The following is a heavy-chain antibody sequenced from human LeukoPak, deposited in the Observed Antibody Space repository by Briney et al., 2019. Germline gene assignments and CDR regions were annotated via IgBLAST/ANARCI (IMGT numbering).Heavy chain of an antibody. Sequence: PGGSLRLSCAASGFSFSNYAMNWVRHAPGKGLEWVSSISGGGDSTYFADSVKGRFTIPRDNSQNTLYLQMNNLRAEDTAVYYCAKGRGSSSSTMDVWGQGTTVTVSS. CDR1: GFSFSNYA. CDR2: ISGGGDST. D-gene: IGHD6-6*01. J-gene: IGHJ6*02. V-gene: IGHV3-23*01. CDR3: AKGRGSSSSTMDV.